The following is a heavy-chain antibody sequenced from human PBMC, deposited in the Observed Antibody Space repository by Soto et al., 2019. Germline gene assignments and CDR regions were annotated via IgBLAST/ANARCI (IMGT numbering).Heavy chain of an antibody. J-gene: IGHJ5*02. Sequence: GGSLRLSCAASGFTFSNYAMSWVRQAPGKGLEWVSTISGSGGSTYYADSVKGRFTISRDNSKNTVYVQMNSLRAEDTAVYYCARPYPNMDWFDPWGQGTLVTVSS. CDR3: ARPYPNMDWFDP. CDR1: GFTFSNYA. V-gene: IGHV3-23*01. CDR2: ISGSGGST. D-gene: IGHD2-21*01.